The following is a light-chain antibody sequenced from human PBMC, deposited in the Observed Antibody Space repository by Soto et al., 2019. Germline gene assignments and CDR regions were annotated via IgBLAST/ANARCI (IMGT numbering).Light chain of an antibody. Sequence: DIQMTQSPSSVSASVGDRVTITCRASQGIGSWLAWYQQKPGKAPKLLIYAAASLQSGVPSRFSATFSGTDFTLTISSLQPEDLATYFCQQANSFPLAFGPGTKVDLK. CDR1: QGIGSW. CDR3: QQANSFPLA. V-gene: IGKV1-12*01. CDR2: AAA. J-gene: IGKJ3*01.